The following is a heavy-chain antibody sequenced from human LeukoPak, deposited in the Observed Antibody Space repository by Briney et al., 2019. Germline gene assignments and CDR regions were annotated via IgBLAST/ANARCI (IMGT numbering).Heavy chain of an antibody. V-gene: IGHV1-46*01. D-gene: IGHD3-3*01. CDR2: INPSGGST. CDR1: GYTFTSYY. J-gene: IGHJ6*02. Sequence: ASVTVSCKASGYTFTSYYMHWVRQAPGQGLEWMGIINPSGGSTSYAQKFQGRVTMTRDTSTSTVYMELSSLRSEDTAVYYCARDRVVGTLIRFLGRGMDVWGQGTTVTVSS. CDR3: ARDRVVGTLIRFLGRGMDV.